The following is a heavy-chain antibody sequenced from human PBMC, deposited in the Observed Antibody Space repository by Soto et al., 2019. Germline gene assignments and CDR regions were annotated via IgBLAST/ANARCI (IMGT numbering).Heavy chain of an antibody. Sequence: QVTLVQSGAEVKKPGASVKVSCKASGYNFNGYYLHWVRQAPGQGLEWMGWMNPNTGGANYAQKFQGKVIMTTDTSISTAYLELRSLTSDDTAVYYCAKVISTIGSKQWLAQTKHQALDYWGQGTLVTVPS. V-gene: IGHV1-2*02. CDR2: MNPNTGGA. CDR3: AKVISTIGSKQWLAQTKHQALDY. D-gene: IGHD6-19*01. J-gene: IGHJ4*02. CDR1: GYNFNGYY.